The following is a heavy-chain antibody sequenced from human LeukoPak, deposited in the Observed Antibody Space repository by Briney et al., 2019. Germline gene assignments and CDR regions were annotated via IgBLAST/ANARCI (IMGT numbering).Heavy chain of an antibody. CDR2: IYYSGST. D-gene: IGHD3-16*02. CDR3: ARVSLVGGVIVTPAFDI. V-gene: IGHV4-59*01. CDR1: GGSISSYY. Sequence: PSETLSLTCTVSGGSISSYYWSWIRQPPGKGLEWIGYIYYSGSTNYNPSLKSRVTISVDTSKNQFSLKLSSVTAADTAVYYCARVSLVGGVIVTPAFDIWGQGTMVTVSS. J-gene: IGHJ3*02.